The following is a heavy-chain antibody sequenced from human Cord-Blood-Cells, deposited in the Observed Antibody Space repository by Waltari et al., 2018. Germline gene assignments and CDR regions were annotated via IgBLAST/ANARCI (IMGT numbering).Heavy chain of an antibody. CDR1: GFTFSSYA. CDR3: ARGVDILTGYDAFDI. V-gene: IGHV3-30*04. J-gene: IGHJ3*02. Sequence: QVQLVESGGGVVQPGRSLRLSCAASGFTFSSYAMHWVRQAPVKGMEWVAVISNDGSNKYYADSVKGRFTISRDNSKNTLYLQMNSLRAEDTAVYYCARGVDILTGYDAFDIWGQGTMVTVSS. D-gene: IGHD3-9*01. CDR2: ISNDGSNK.